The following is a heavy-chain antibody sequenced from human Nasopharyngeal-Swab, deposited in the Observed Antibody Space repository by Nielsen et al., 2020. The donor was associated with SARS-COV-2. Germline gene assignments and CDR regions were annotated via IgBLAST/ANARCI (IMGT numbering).Heavy chain of an antibody. CDR2: IKQDGSEK. CDR3: ARATIVATIFGYYYYYYMDV. J-gene: IGHJ6*03. CDR1: GFTFSSDW. D-gene: IGHD5-12*01. Sequence: GESLKISCAASGFTFSSDWMSWVRQAPGKGLEWVANIKQDGSEKYYVDSVKGRFTISRDNAKNSLYLQMNSLRAEDTAVYYCARATIVATIFGYYYYYYMDVWGKGTTVTVSS. V-gene: IGHV3-7*01.